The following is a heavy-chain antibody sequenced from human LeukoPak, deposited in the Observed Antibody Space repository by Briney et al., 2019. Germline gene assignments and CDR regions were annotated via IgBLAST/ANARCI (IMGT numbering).Heavy chain of an antibody. CDR1: GGSISSYY. J-gene: IGHJ5*02. CDR3: ARDLRKAGWFDP. V-gene: IGHV4-59*01. CDR2: IYYSGST. Sequence: RSETLSLTCAVSGGSISSYYWSWIRQPPGKGLAWIGYIYYSGSTNYNPSLKSRVTISVDTSKNQFSLKLSSVTAADTAVYYCARDLRKAGWFDPWGQGTLVTVSS.